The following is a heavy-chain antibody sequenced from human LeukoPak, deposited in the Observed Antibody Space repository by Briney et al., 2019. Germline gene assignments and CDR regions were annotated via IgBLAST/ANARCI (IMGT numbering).Heavy chain of an antibody. D-gene: IGHD6-13*01. CDR1: GFIFSNYA. Sequence: PGGSLRLSCAASGFIFSNYAMSWVRQAPGKGLEWVSAISAGGGSTNYVDSVKGRFTISRDNSKNTLFLQMNSLRAEDTAVYYCAKGIAAAGRVFGYWGQGTVVTVSS. J-gene: IGHJ4*02. V-gene: IGHV3-23*01. CDR2: ISAGGGST. CDR3: AKGIAAAGRVFGY.